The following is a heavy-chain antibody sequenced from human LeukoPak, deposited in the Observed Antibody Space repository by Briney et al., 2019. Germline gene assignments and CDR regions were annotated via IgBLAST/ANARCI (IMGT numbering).Heavy chain of an antibody. CDR1: LDSTTSNF. J-gene: IGHJ4*02. Sequence: SETLSLTCTVSLDSTTSNFWSWVRQPPGKGLDWIGEIHRSGSPNYNPSLQSRVTISIDRSRNQIALELSSVTAADTAVYYCAREILGGFNPGAYWGQGTLVTVSS. D-gene: IGHD1-14*01. V-gene: IGHV4-4*02. CDR3: AREILGGFNPGAY. CDR2: IHRSGSP.